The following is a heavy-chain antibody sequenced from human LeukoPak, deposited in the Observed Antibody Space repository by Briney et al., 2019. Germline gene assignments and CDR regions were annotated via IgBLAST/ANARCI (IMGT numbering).Heavy chain of an antibody. D-gene: IGHD5-12*01. J-gene: IGHJ4*02. V-gene: IGHV3-23*01. CDR1: GFTFSSYA. CDR2: IRARGSST. CDR3: AKDRVAYSGYDDALYFDY. Sequence: GGSLRLSCAASGFTFSSYAMTWVRQAPGKGLEWVSGIRARGSSTYYADSVKGRFTISRDDSKNTLYLQMTSIRAEDTAVYYCAKDRVAYSGYDDALYFDYWGQGTLVTVSS.